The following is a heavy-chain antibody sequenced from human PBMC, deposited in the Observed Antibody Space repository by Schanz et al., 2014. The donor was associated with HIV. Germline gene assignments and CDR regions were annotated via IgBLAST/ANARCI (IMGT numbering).Heavy chain of an antibody. CDR3: AKGTIFHGDCLDY. J-gene: IGHJ4*02. V-gene: IGHV3-30*04. Sequence: QVQLVESGGGLVKPGRSLRLSCAASGFTFSSYAMHWVRQAPGKGLEWVAGISYDGVNVYYADSVKGRFTFSRDNSKNTLYLQMYSLRGEDTAVYYCAKGTIFHGDCLDYWGQGTLVTVSS. D-gene: IGHD4-17*01. CDR1: GFTFSSYA. CDR2: ISYDGVNV.